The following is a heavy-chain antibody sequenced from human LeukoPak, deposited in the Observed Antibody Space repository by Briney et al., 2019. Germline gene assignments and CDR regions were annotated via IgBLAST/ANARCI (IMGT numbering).Heavy chain of an antibody. CDR1: GFTFSGSA. J-gene: IGHJ4*02. V-gene: IGHV3-73*01. CDR2: IRSKANSYAT. Sequence: GGSLRLSCAASGFTFSGSAMHWVRQASGKGLEWVGRIRSKANSYATAYAASVKGKFTISRDDSKNTAYLQMNSLKTEDTAVYYCTTTVVIPFDYWGQGTLVTVSS. CDR3: TTTVVIPFDY. D-gene: IGHD4-23*01.